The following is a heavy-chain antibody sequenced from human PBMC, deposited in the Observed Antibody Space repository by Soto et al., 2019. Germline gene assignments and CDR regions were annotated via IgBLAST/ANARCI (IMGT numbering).Heavy chain of an antibody. V-gene: IGHV4-61*01. CDR3: ASVLRSTYYYYGMDV. J-gene: IGHJ6*02. Sequence: PSETLSLTCTVSGGSVSSGSYYWSWIRQPPGKGLEWIGYIYYSGSTNYNPSLKSRVTISVDTSKNQFSLKLSSVTAADTAVYYCASVLRSTYYYYGMDVWGQGTTVTVS. D-gene: IGHD4-17*01. CDR1: GGSVSSGSYY. CDR2: IYYSGST.